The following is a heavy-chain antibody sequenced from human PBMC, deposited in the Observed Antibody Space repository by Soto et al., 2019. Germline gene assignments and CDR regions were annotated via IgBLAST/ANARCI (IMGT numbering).Heavy chain of an antibody. V-gene: IGHV3-21*01. D-gene: IGHD4-17*01. Sequence: GGSLRLSCAASGITLSSYSMNWVRQAPGKGLEWVSSISSSSSYIYYADSVKGRFTISRDNAKNSLYLQMNSLRAEDTAVYYCARDAYGDYLGIYFDYWGQGTLVTVSS. CDR1: GITLSSYS. J-gene: IGHJ4*02. CDR3: ARDAYGDYLGIYFDY. CDR2: ISSSSSYI.